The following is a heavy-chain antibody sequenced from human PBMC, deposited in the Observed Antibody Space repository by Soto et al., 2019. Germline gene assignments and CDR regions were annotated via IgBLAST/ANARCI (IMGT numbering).Heavy chain of an antibody. CDR2: ISSSSSYI. V-gene: IGHV3-21*01. J-gene: IGHJ6*02. CDR1: GFTFSSYS. CDR3: ARSGTTYRDYYYGMDV. D-gene: IGHD1-7*01. Sequence: GGSLRLSCAASGFTFSSYSMNWVRQAPGKGLERVSSISSSSSYIYYADSVKGRYTNSRDNAKNSLYLKMNSQRAEDTAVYYCARSGTTYRDYYYGMDVWGQGTTVTVSS.